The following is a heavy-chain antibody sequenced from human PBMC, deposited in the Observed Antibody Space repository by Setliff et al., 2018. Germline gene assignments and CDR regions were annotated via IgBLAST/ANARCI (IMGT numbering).Heavy chain of an antibody. Sequence: GGSLRLSCAASGFTFSSYSMNWVRQAPEKGLEWVSSISSSSSYIYYADSVKGRFTISRDNAKNSLYLQMNSLRAEDTAVYYCARDPKLLSGSQWRAIDYWGQGTLVTVSS. CDR3: ARDPKLLSGSQWRAIDY. D-gene: IGHD1-26*01. CDR1: GFTFSSYS. CDR2: ISSSSSYI. V-gene: IGHV3-21*01. J-gene: IGHJ4*02.